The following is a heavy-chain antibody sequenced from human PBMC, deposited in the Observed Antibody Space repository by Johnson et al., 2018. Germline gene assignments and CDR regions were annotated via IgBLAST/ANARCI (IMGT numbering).Heavy chain of an antibody. Sequence: QVQLVESGGGVVQPGRSLRLSCAASGFTFSSYAMHWVRQAPGQGLEWVAVISYDGSNKYYADSVKGRFTISRDNSKNTLSLQMNSLRAEDTAVYSCARDYDDSSGFSLRGYAFDIWGQGTMVTVSS. V-gene: IGHV3-30-3*01. J-gene: IGHJ3*02. CDR2: ISYDGSNK. CDR3: ARDYDDSSGFSLRGYAFDI. CDR1: GFTFSSYA. D-gene: IGHD3-22*01.